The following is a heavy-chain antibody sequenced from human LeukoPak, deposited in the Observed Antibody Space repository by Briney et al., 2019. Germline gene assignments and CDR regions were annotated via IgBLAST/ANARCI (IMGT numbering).Heavy chain of an antibody. D-gene: IGHD2-15*01. CDR2: IYPGDSDS. CDR1: GSSFTSYW. V-gene: IGHV5-51*01. J-gene: IGHJ4*02. Sequence: GESLKISCQGSGSSFTSYWIGWVRQMPGKGLEWMGIIYPGDSDSRYSPSFQGQVTISADKPITSAILQWSSLKATTPAMYYCARRPCSGGSCRFDYWGQGTLVTVSS. CDR3: ARRPCSGGSCRFDY.